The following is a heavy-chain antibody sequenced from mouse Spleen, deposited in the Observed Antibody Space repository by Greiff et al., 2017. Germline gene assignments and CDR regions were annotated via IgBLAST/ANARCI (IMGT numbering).Heavy chain of an antibody. D-gene: IGHD1-1*01. CDR2: ISSGCSYT. J-gene: IGHJ1*03. V-gene: IGHV5-6*01. CDR3: ASLITTVVARGWYVDV. Sequence: EVKLVESGGDLVKPGGSLKLSCAASGFTFSSYGMSWVRQTPDKRLEWVATISSGCSYTYYPDSVKGRFTISRDNAKNTLYLQMSSLKSEDTAMYYCASLITTVVARGWYVDVWGTGTTGTVSS. CDR1: GFTFSSYG.